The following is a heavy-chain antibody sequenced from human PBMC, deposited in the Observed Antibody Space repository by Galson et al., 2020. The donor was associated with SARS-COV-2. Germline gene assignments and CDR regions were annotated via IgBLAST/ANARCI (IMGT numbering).Heavy chain of an antibody. CDR3: ARDRDDLSDSGTYHDH. V-gene: IGHV3-21*01. Sequence: GESLKISCVASGFTFRTYSMNWVRQTPGKGLEWISYISSTSSYTYYADSVKDRFIVSRDNAKKSLYLQMNSLGPEDTAVYYCARDRDDLSDSGTYHDHWGQGTLVTVSS. D-gene: IGHD3-10*01. CDR2: ISSTSSYT. J-gene: IGHJ4*02. CDR1: GFTFRTYS.